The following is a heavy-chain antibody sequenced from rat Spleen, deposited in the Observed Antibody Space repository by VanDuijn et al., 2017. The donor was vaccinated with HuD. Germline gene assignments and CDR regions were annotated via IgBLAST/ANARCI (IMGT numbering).Heavy chain of an antibody. V-gene: IGHV5-25*01. CDR1: GFTFSNYD. CDR3: ARTTYDYFDY. CDR2: ISTSGGST. J-gene: IGHJ2*01. D-gene: IGHD2-1*01. Sequence: EVQLVESGGGLVQPGRSLKLSCAASGFTFSNYDMAWVRQAPTKGLEWVASISTSGGSTYYGDSVKGRFTISRDNAKSTLYLQMNSLRSEDTATYYCARTTYDYFDYWGQGVMVTVSS.